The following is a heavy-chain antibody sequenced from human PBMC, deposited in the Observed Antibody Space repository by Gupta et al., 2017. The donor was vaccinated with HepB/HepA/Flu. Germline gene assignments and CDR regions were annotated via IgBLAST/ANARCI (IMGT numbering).Heavy chain of an antibody. Sequence: QLQLQESGSALVKPSQTLSLTCTVSGGSISSVGYSWSWIRQPPGKGLEWIGYIYHRGTTYYNPSLKSRVTISVDRSKNQFSLNLTSVTAADTAVYYCATEGGDSSGYYAYDYWGQGTLVTVSS. CDR2: IYHRGTT. CDR1: GGSISSVGYS. CDR3: ATEGGDSSGYYAYDY. V-gene: IGHV4-30-2*01. D-gene: IGHD3-22*01. J-gene: IGHJ4*02.